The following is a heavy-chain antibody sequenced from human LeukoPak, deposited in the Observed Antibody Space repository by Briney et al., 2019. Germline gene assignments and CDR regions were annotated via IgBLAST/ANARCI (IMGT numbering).Heavy chain of an antibody. D-gene: IGHD6-19*01. CDR3: AKSLAVAGPHNWFDP. CDR1: GFTFSSYA. V-gene: IGHV3-23*01. J-gene: IGHJ5*02. CDR2: ISGSGGST. Sequence: GGSLRLSCAASGFTFSSYAMSWVRQAPGKGLEWVSAISGSGGSTYCADSVKGRFTISRDNSKNTLYLQMNSLRAEDTAVYYCAKSLAVAGPHNWFDPWGQGTLVTVSS.